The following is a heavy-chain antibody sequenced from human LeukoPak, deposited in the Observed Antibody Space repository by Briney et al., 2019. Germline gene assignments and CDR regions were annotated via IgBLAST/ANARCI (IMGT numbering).Heavy chain of an antibody. J-gene: IGHJ4*02. CDR2: IKQDGSEK. CDR1: GFTFSSYW. CDR3: AGGYVRGPIDY. Sequence: GGSLRLSCAASGFTFSSYWMSWVRQAPGKGLEWVANIKQDGSEKYYVDSVKGRFTISRDNAKNSLYLQMNSLRAEDTAVYYCAGGYVRGPIDYWGQGTLVTVSS. V-gene: IGHV3-7*01. D-gene: IGHD3-16*01.